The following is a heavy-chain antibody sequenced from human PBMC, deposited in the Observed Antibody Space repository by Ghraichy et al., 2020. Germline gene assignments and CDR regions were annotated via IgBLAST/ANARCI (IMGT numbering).Heavy chain of an antibody. CDR2: MNPSGGST. Sequence: ASVKVSCKASGYTFTTYYIHWVRQAPGQGLEWMGMMNPSGGSTSYAQKFLGRVTMTRDTSTSTVYMELSSLRSEDTAVYFCARAPYCISGSCYTGEDWFHPWGQGTLVTVSS. CDR1: GYTFTTYY. D-gene: IGHD2-2*02. V-gene: IGHV1-46*01. CDR3: ARAPYCISGSCYTGEDWFHP. J-gene: IGHJ5*02.